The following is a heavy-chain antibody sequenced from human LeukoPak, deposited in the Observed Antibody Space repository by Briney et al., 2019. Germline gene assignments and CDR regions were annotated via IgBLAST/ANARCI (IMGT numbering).Heavy chain of an antibody. CDR2: ISYDGSNK. D-gene: IGHD5-18*01. V-gene: IGHV3-30-3*01. J-gene: IGHJ4*02. CDR3: ARENIAYSYGETTDDY. Sequence: AGRSLRLSCAASGFTFSSYAMHWVRQAPGKGLEWVAVISYDGSNKYYADSVKGRFTISRDNSKNTLYLQMNSLRAEDTAVYYCARENIAYSYGETTDDYWGQGTLVTVSS. CDR1: GFTFSSYA.